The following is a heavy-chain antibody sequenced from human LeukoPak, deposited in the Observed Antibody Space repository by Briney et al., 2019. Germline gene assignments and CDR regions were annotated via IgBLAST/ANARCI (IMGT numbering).Heavy chain of an antibody. CDR1: GFTVSSNE. J-gene: IGHJ4*02. D-gene: IGHD3-9*01. V-gene: IGHV3-48*03. CDR3: ARAFYDFLTGYPAYFDY. CDR2: ISSSGSTI. Sequence: GGSLRLSCAASGFTVSSNEMSWVRQAPGKGLEWVSYISSSGSTIYYADSVKGRFTISRDNAKNSLYLQMNSLRAEDTAVYYCARAFYDFLTGYPAYFDYWGQGTLVTVSS.